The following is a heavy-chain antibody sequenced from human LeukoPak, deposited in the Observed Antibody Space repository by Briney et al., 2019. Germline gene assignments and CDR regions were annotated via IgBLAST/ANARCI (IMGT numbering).Heavy chain of an antibody. D-gene: IGHD5-12*01. V-gene: IGHV3-30*04. Sequence: GGSLRLSCAASRFTFSSYAMHWVRQAPGKGLEWVAVISYDGSNKYYADSVKGRFTISRDNSKNTLYLQMNSLRAEDTAVYYCARDRGSGYGPPDLDYWGQGTLVTVSS. CDR2: ISYDGSNK. CDR1: RFTFSSYA. J-gene: IGHJ4*02. CDR3: ARDRGSGYGPPDLDY.